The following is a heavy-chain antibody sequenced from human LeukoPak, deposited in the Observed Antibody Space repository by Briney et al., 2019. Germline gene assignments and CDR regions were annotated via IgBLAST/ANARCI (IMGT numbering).Heavy chain of an antibody. J-gene: IGHJ5*02. CDR1: GGSISSYY. CDR2: IYYSGST. V-gene: IGHV4-59*01. D-gene: IGHD6-19*01. Sequence: SQTLSLTCTVSGGSISSYYWSWIRQPPGKGLEWIGYIYYSGSTNYNPSLKSRVTISVDTSKNQFSLKLSSVTAADTAVYYCARENSSGWPRWFDPWGQGTLVTVSS. CDR3: ARENSSGWPRWFDP.